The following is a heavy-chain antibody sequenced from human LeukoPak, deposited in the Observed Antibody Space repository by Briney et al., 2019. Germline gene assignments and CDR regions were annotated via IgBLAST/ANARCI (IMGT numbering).Heavy chain of an antibody. V-gene: IGHV4-59*01. CDR2: IYYSGST. CDR1: GGSISSYY. CDR3: ARVLEAEGKVVTYYYDSSGYGYYMDV. J-gene: IGHJ6*03. D-gene: IGHD3-22*01. Sequence: SETLSLTCTVSGGSISSYYWSWIRQPPGKGLEWIGYIYYSGSTNYNPSLKSRVTISVDTSKNQFSLKLSSVTAADTAVYYCARVLEAEGKVVTYYYDSSGYGYYMDVWGKGTTVTISS.